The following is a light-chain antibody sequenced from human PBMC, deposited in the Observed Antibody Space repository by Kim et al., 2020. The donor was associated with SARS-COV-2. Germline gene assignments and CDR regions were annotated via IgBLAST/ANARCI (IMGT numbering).Light chain of an antibody. V-gene: IGKV3-20*01. Sequence: SPGERATLSRRASQSVSSSYLAWYQQKPGQAPRLLIYGASSRATGIPDRFSGSGSGTDFTLTISRLEPEDFAVYYCQQYGSSSWTFGQGTKVDIK. CDR2: GAS. J-gene: IGKJ1*01. CDR1: QSVSSSY. CDR3: QQYGSSSWT.